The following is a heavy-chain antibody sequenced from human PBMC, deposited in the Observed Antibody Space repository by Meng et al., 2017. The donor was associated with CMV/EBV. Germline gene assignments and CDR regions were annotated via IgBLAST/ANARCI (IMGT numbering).Heavy chain of an antibody. V-gene: IGHV3-7*01. CDR1: GFTFSSYW. CDR2: IKQDGSEK. J-gene: IGHJ4*02. Sequence: GGSLRLSCAASGFTFSSYWMSWVRQAPGKGLEWVANIKQDGSEKYYVDSVKGRFTISRDNAKNSLYLQMNSLRAEDTAVYYCARQDYDIWTSYYNVSGVFDYWGQGTLVTVSS. D-gene: IGHD3-9*01. CDR3: ARQDYDIWTSYYNVSGVFDY.